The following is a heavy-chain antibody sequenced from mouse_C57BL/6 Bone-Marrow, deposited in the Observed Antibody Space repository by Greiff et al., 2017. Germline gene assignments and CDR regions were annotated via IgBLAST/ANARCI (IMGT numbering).Heavy chain of an antibody. CDR2: IDPETGGT. CDR1: GYTFTDYE. Sequence: VKLQESGAELVRPGASVTLSCKASGYTFTDYEMHWVKQTPVHGLEWIGAIDPETGGTAYNQKFKGKAILTADKSSRTAYMEHGSQASEDSAVYYCTRRCNCFAWFAYWGQGTLVTVSA. CDR3: TRRCNCFAWFAY. D-gene: IGHD2-1*01. J-gene: IGHJ3*01. V-gene: IGHV1-15*01.